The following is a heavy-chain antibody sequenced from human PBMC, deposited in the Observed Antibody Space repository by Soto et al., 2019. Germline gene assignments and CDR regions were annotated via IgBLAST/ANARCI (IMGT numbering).Heavy chain of an antibody. CDR1: GGSISSSSYY. V-gene: IGHV4-39*01. Sequence: PSETLSLTCTVSGGSISSSSYYWGWIRQPPGKGLEWIGSIYYSGSTYYNPSLKSRVTISVDTSKHQFSLKLSSVTAADTAVYYCARHFGGTSLNWLDPWGEGTLVTVFS. CDR3: ARHFGGTSLNWLDP. D-gene: IGHD2-15*01. CDR2: IYYSGST. J-gene: IGHJ5*02.